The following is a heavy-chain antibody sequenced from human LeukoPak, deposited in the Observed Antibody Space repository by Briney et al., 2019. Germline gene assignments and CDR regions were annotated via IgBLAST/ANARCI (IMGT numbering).Heavy chain of an antibody. Sequence: PSETLSLTCSVSGGSISSSSYYWGWIRQPPGKGLEWIGNVYYSGSTYYNPSLKSRVTICVVTSKNQFSLKLSSVTAADTAVYYCARRRGYDHFDYWGQGTLVTVSS. V-gene: IGHV4-39*01. CDR3: ARRRGYDHFDY. CDR1: GGSISSSSYY. D-gene: IGHD5-12*01. CDR2: VYYSGST. J-gene: IGHJ4*02.